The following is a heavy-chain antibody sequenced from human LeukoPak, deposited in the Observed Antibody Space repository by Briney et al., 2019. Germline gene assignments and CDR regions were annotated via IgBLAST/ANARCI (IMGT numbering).Heavy chain of an antibody. J-gene: IGHJ4*02. V-gene: IGHV4-31*03. D-gene: IGHD3-9*01. Sequence: PSETLSLTCTVSGGSISSGGYYWSWIRQHPGKGLEWIGYIYYSGSTYYNPSLKSRVTISVDTSKNQFSLKLSSVTAADTAVYYCASLPVRYTPYYFDYWGQGTLVTVSS. CDR2: IYYSGST. CDR3: ASLPVRYTPYYFDY. CDR1: GGSISSGGYY.